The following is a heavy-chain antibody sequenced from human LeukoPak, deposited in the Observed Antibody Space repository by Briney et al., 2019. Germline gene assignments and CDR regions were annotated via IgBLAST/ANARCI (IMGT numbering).Heavy chain of an antibody. CDR2: ISGSGGST. J-gene: IGHJ4*02. D-gene: IGHD3-10*01. CDR1: GFTFRSYA. Sequence: GGSLRLSCAGSGFTFRSYAMSWVRQSPVKGLEWVSAISGSGGSTYYADSVKGRFTISRDNSKSTLYLQMNSLRAEDTAVYYCAKDERSYYYGSGSYYTTPTYFDYWGQGTLVTVSS. CDR3: AKDERSYYYGSGSYYTTPTYFDY. V-gene: IGHV3-23*01.